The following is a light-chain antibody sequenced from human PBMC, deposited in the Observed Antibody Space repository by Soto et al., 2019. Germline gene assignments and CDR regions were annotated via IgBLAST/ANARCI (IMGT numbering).Light chain of an antibody. Sequence: QSVMTQPASVSGSPGQLITISCTGTSSDVGGYNYVSWYQQHPGKAPKFMIYDVSNRPSGVSNRFSGSKSGNTASLTISGLQAEDEADYYCCSYTTSNTRQIVFGTGTKVTGL. CDR3: CSYTTSNTRQIV. CDR1: SSDVGGYNY. J-gene: IGLJ1*01. V-gene: IGLV2-14*01. CDR2: DVS.